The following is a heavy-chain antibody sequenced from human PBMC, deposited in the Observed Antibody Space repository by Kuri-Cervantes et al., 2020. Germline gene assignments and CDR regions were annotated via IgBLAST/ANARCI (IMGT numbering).Heavy chain of an antibody. V-gene: IGHV4-61*05. D-gene: IGHD1-14*01. CDR3: ARVFRTRPEYYFDY. Sequence: SETLSLTCTVSGGSISSSSYYWGWIRQPPGKGLEWIGYIYYSGSTNYNPSLKSRVTISVDTSKNQFSLKLSSVTAADTAVYYCARVFRTRPEYYFDYWGQGTLVTVSS. CDR1: GGSISSSSYY. CDR2: IYYSGST. J-gene: IGHJ4*02.